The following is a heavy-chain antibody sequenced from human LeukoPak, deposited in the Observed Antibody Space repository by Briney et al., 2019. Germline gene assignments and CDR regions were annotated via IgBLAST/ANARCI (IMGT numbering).Heavy chain of an antibody. Sequence: GGSLGPSFPAPGFTFSSYTWNGVRRPPGKGREWVSYISSSSSTIYYADSVKGRFTISRDNAKNSLYLQMNSLRAEDTAVYYCARSHDSSGYYFDYWGQGTLVTVSS. V-gene: IGHV3-48*04. CDR3: ARSHDSSGYYFDY. CDR2: ISSSSSTI. CDR1: GFTFSSYT. J-gene: IGHJ4*02. D-gene: IGHD3-22*01.